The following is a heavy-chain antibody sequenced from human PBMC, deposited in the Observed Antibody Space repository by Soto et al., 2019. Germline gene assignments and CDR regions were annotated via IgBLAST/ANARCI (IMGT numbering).Heavy chain of an antibody. J-gene: IGHJ4*02. CDR3: AKDLTMIVVVPSPGDY. CDR2: ISYDGSNK. D-gene: IGHD3-22*01. CDR1: GFTFSSYG. Sequence: GGSLRLSCAASGFTFSSYGMHWVRQAPGKGLEWVAVISYDGSNKYYADSVKGRFTISRDNSKNTLYLQMNSLRAEDTAVYYCAKDLTMIVVVPSPGDYWGQGTLVTVSS. V-gene: IGHV3-30*18.